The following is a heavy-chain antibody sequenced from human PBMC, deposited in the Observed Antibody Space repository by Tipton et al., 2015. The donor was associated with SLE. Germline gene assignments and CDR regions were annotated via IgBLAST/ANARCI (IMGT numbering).Heavy chain of an antibody. CDR3: AKDMHYYDSSGNDAFDI. CDR1: GFTFSHYY. CDR2: ISSDGTDI. D-gene: IGHD3-22*01. Sequence: SLRLSCAASGFTFSHYYMHWVRQTPGKGLVWVSRISSDGTDITYADSVKGRFTVSRDNAKNVLYLQMNSLRAEDTALYYCAKDMHYYDSSGNDAFDIWGQGTMVTVS. J-gene: IGHJ3*02. V-gene: IGHV3-74*01.